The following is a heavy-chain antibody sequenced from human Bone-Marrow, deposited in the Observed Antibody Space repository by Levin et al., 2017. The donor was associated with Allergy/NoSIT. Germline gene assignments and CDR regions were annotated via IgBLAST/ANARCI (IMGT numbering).Heavy chain of an antibody. CDR2: VTPYNGQT. Sequence: ASVKVSCEASGYTFTKYDINWVRQASGRGLEWLGSVTPYNGQTEYSEKFQDRLTMTRSSSTNTVYMELSSLRSDDTAVYYCARTTTVTSRYFDLWGRGTLVTVSS. D-gene: IGHD4-17*01. J-gene: IGHJ2*01. CDR1: GYTFTKYD. V-gene: IGHV1-8*01. CDR3: ARTTTVTSRYFDL.